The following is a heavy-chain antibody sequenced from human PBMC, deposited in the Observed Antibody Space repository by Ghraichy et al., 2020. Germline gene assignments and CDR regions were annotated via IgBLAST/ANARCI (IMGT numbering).Heavy chain of an antibody. V-gene: IGHV1-2*06. CDR1: GYTFTNYY. Sequence: ASVKVSCKASGYTFTNYYMHWVRQAPGQGLEWMGRINPNSGGTNSAQKFQDRVTMTRDTSISTAYMDLSRLRSDDTAVYYCAREPIFGSGSYYMDVWGLGTTVTVSS. D-gene: IGHD3-10*01. CDR2: INPNSGGT. CDR3: AREPIFGSGSYYMDV. J-gene: IGHJ6*03.